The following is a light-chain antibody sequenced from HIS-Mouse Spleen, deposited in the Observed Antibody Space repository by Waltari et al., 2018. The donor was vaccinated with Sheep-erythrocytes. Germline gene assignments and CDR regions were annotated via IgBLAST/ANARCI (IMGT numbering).Light chain of an antibody. CDR1: SSDVGGYNY. J-gene: IGLJ2*01. CDR3: SSYAGSNNHVV. CDR2: EGS. V-gene: IGLV2-8*01. Sequence: QSALTQPPSASGSPGQSVTISCTGTSSDVGGYNYVSWYQQHPGKAPKLMIYEGSKRPSGVSNRFSGSKSGNTASLTVSGLQAEDEADYYCSSYAGSNNHVVFGGGTKLTVL.